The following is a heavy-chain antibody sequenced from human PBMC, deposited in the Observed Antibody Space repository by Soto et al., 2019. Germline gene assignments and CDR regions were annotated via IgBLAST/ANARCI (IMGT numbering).Heavy chain of an antibody. CDR3: ARSRSGAVPDSFAY. CDR2: ISKDGSVQ. J-gene: IGHJ4*02. V-gene: IGHV3-30-3*01. D-gene: IGHD3-3*01. Sequence: QVQLVESGGRVVQPGRSLRLSCAASGFMFNRYAIHWVRQTPGKGLEWVAVISKDGSVQYYADSVRGRFIISRDKSKDTVHLEMNRLRVEDTGVFYCARSRSGAVPDSFAYWGQGTPVTVSS. CDR1: GFMFNRYA.